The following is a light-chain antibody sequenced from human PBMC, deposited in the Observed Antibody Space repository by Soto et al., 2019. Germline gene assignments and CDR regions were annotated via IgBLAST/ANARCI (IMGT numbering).Light chain of an antibody. CDR2: EVS. CDR1: SNDVGGYDY. Sequence: QSVLTQPASVSGSPGLSITISCSGTSNDVGGYDYVSWYQQHPGKAPKLMIYEVSNRPSGVSNRFSGSKSGNTASLTISGLQAEDEADYYCSSYTSSSTLYVFGTGTKLTVL. J-gene: IGLJ1*01. V-gene: IGLV2-14*01. CDR3: SSYTSSSTLYV.